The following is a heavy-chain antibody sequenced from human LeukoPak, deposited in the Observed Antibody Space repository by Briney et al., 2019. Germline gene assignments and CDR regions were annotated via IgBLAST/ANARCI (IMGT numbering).Heavy chain of an antibody. CDR3: ARGGYYYDSSGYRSAFDI. CDR2: INWNGGST. Sequence: GGSLRLSCAASGFTFDDYGMSWVRQTPGKGLEWVSGINWNGGSTGYAESVKGRFTISRDNAKNSLYLQMNSLRAEDTALYYCARGGYYYDSSGYRSAFDIWGQGTMVTVSS. CDR1: GFTFDDYG. D-gene: IGHD3-22*01. V-gene: IGHV3-20*04. J-gene: IGHJ3*02.